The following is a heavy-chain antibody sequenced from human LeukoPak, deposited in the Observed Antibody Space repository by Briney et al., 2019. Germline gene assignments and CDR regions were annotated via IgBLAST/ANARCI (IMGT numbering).Heavy chain of an antibody. D-gene: IGHD6-19*01. CDR3: ARGEGAIAVAGYFDY. J-gene: IGHJ4*02. CDR2: IYASGST. V-gene: IGHV4-4*07. CDR1: GGSIINYY. Sequence: SETLSLTCTVSGGSIINYYWNWIRQPAGKGLEWIGRIYASGSTSYNPSLKSRVTISVDKSKKQFSLKLTSVTAADTAVYYCARGEGAIAVAGYFDYWGQGTLVTVSS.